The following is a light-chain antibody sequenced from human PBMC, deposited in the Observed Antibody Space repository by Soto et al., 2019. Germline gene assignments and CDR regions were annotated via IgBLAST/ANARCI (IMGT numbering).Light chain of an antibody. CDR1: QDLTGW. J-gene: IGKJ4*01. V-gene: IGKV1D-12*01. CDR2: ATS. CDR3: LQAKTFPLT. Sequence: IQMTQSPSSVSASVGDRVTITCRASQDLTGWLAWYQQKPGMAPKVLIYATSSLETGVPSRFSGGGSGTYFTLTISSLQPEDFATYYCLQAKTFPLTFGGGTNVEMK.